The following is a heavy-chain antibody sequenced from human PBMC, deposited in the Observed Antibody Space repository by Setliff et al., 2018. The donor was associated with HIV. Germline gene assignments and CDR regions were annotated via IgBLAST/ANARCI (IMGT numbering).Heavy chain of an antibody. CDR1: GFTFSSHW. Sequence: GGSLRLSCAASGFTFSSHWMSWIRQAPGKGLEWVSSISPSSVYLNYADSMKGRVTISRDNAKNSLYLQMNSLRAEDTAVYFCARGRGESRTNYFDYWGQGTLVTVSS. CDR2: ISPSSVYL. V-gene: IGHV3-21*04. J-gene: IGHJ4*02. CDR3: ARGRGESRTNYFDY.